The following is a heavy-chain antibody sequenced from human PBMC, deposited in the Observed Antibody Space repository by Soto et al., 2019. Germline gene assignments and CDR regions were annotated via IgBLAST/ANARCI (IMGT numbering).Heavy chain of an antibody. D-gene: IGHD3-22*01. Sequence: SETLSLTCTVSGGSVSSGSYYWSWIRQPPGKGLEWIGYIYYSGSTYHNPSLKSRVTVSVDTSKNQFSLKLSSVTAADTAVYYCARVRTYYYDSSGYLFDYWGQGTLVTVSS. CDR2: IYYSGST. CDR3: ARVRTYYYDSSGYLFDY. CDR1: GGSVSSGSYY. J-gene: IGHJ4*02. V-gene: IGHV4-61*01.